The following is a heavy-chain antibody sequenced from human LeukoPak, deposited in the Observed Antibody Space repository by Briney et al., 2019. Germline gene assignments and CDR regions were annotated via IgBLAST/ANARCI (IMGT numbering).Heavy chain of an antibody. CDR3: ARIETTVFAFDI. D-gene: IGHD4-11*01. CDR2: INSDGSST. J-gene: IGHJ3*02. Sequence: GGSLRLSCAASGFTFSSYWMHWVRQAPGKGLVWVSRINSDGSSTSYADSVKGRFTISRDNAKNTLYLQMNSLRAEDTAVYYCARIETTVFAFDIWGQGTMVTVSS. CDR1: GFTFSSYW. V-gene: IGHV3-74*01.